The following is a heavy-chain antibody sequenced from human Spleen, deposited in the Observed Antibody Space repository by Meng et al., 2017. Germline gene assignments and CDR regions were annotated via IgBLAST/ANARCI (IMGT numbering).Heavy chain of an antibody. Sequence: VPQQQWGAVFLKPSEPLSPPCVVSGGSFSDYYWSWIRQPPGKGLEWIGEINHSGSTNYNPSLESRATISVDTSQNNLSLKLSSVTAADSAVYYCARGPTTMAHDFDYWGQGTLVTVSS. CDR3: ARGPTTMAHDFDY. D-gene: IGHD4-11*01. V-gene: IGHV4-34*01. J-gene: IGHJ4*02. CDR1: GGSFSDYY. CDR2: INHSGST.